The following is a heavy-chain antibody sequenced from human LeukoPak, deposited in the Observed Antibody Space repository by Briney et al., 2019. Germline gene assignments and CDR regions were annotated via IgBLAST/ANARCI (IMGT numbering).Heavy chain of an antibody. V-gene: IGHV1-8*01. J-gene: IGHJ5*02. CDR3: ARDNSVGDIAWWFDP. Sequence: GASVKVSCKASGYTFTSYDINWVRQATGQGREWMGWMNPHSGNTGYAQKFQGRVTMTRDMSTTTDYMELSSLRSEDTAVYYCARDNSVGDIAWWFDPWGQGTLVTVSS. CDR1: GYTFTSYD. CDR2: MNPHSGNT. D-gene: IGHD3-16*02.